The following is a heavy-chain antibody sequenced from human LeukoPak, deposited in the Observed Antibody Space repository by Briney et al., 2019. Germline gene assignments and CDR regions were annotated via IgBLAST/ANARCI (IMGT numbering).Heavy chain of an antibody. J-gene: IGHJ6*02. CDR1: GSTFSGYH. CDR2: IKSKTDGETT. D-gene: IGHD5/OR15-5a*01. Sequence: GGSLRLSCAASGSTFSGYHINWVRQAPGQGLEWIGRIKSKTDGETTEYAAPVKGRFTISRDDSKNTLYLQMNSLKTEDTAVYYCTTLRLALAYGVDVWGQGTTVTVSS. V-gene: IGHV3-15*01. CDR3: TTLRLALAYGVDV.